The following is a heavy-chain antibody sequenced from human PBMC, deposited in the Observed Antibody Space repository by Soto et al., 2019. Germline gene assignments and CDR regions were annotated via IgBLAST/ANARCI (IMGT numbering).Heavy chain of an antibody. CDR3: ARVNVTLDL. Sequence: SETLSLTCTVYGGSFSGYYWSWIRQPPGKGLEWIGSINYSGNTNYNPSLTSRATISIDTSKNRVSLKLSSVTAADTAVYYCARVNVTLDLWGLGTLVTVSS. CDR1: GGSFSGYY. J-gene: IGHJ4*02. D-gene: IGHD3-10*02. V-gene: IGHV4-34*01. CDR2: INYSGNT.